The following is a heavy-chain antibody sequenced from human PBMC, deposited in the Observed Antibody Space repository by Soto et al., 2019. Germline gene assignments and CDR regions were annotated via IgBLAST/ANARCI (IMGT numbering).Heavy chain of an antibody. CDR3: ARDFQTMFRAKGDYYYYYYMDV. CDR2: IWYDGSNK. V-gene: IGHV3-33*01. J-gene: IGHJ6*03. CDR1: GFTFSSYG. Sequence: GGSLRLSCAASGFTFSSYGMHWVRQAPGKGLEWVAVIWYDGSNKYYADSVKGRFTISRDNSKNTRYLQMNSLRAEDTAVYYCARDFQTMFRAKGDYYYYYYMDVWGKGTTVTVSS. D-gene: IGHD3-10*02.